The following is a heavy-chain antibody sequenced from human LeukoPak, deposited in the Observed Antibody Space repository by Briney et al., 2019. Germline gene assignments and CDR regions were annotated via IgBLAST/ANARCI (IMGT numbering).Heavy chain of an antibody. CDR1: GVTLSTYA. CDR3: AKDRTVGASYWYFDH. D-gene: IGHD1-26*01. J-gene: IGHJ2*01. CDR2: SSSSGSGDNT. V-gene: IGHV3-23*01. Sequence: GGSLRLSCAASGVTLSTYAMSWARQAPGKGLEWVSGSSSSGSGDNTYYADSVKGRFTISRDSSKNTLFLHMNTLRAEDTAIYYCAKDRTVGASYWYFDHWGRGTLVTVSS.